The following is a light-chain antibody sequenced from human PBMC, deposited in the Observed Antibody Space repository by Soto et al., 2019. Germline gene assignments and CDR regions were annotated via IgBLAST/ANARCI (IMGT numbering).Light chain of an antibody. V-gene: IGKV1-9*01. Sequence: IQLTQSPPSLSASVGDRVTITCRASQDIAIYLAWYQLKPGEAPNLLIHTASTLNGGVPSRFIGSGSGADFTLTIASLKAEEFAPYYCQHSRSYPSTFGGGTKVESK. CDR3: QHSRSYPST. CDR2: TAS. CDR1: QDIAIY. J-gene: IGKJ4*01.